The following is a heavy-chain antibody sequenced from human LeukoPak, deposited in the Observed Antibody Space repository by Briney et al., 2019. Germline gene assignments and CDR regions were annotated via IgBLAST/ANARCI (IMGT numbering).Heavy chain of an antibody. CDR1: GFTFSSFS. Sequence: PGGSLRLSCAASGFTFSSFSMNWVRQAPGKGLEWVSSITSSSNYIYYASSVRGRFTISRDNAKNSLYLQMNSLRAEDTAVYYCARGNSSGGDWGQGTLVTVSS. J-gene: IGHJ4*02. CDR2: ITSSSNYI. V-gene: IGHV3-21*01. D-gene: IGHD6-19*01. CDR3: ARGNSSGGD.